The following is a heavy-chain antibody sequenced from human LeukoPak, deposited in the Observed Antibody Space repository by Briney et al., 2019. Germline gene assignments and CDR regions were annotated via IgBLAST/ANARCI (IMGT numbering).Heavy chain of an antibody. CDR1: GFTFNKHW. J-gene: IGHJ5*02. Sequence: GGSLRLSCAASGFTFNKHWMHWVRQAPGKGLEWVSRIDNDGYNAIYADPVKARFTISRDNAKNTLYLQMNSLRAEDTAVYYCARDRPHNWFDPWGQGTLVTVSS. CDR3: ARDRPHNWFDP. V-gene: IGHV3-74*01. CDR2: IDNDGYNA.